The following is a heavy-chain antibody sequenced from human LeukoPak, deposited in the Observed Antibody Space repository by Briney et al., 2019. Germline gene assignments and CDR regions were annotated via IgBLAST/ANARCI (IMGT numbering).Heavy chain of an antibody. D-gene: IGHD1-26*01. J-gene: IGHJ6*02. Sequence: SETLSLTCAVYGGSSSGYYWSWIRQPPGKGLEWIGEINHSGSTNYNPSLKSRVTISVDTSKNQFSLKLSSVTAADTAVYYCARAVVGAYYYYYGMDVWGQGTTVTVSS. V-gene: IGHV4-34*01. CDR1: GGSSSGYY. CDR3: ARAVVGAYYYYYGMDV. CDR2: INHSGST.